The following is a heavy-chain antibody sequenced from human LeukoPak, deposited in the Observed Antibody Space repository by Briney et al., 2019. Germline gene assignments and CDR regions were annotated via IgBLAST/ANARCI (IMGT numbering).Heavy chain of an antibody. D-gene: IGHD4-23*01. J-gene: IGHJ4*02. CDR2: INPSGGST. CDR3: ARNFGGFVYFDY. V-gene: IGHV1-46*01. Sequence: ASVKVSCKASGYTFTSYYMHWVRQAPGQGLEWMGIINPSGGSTSYAQKFQGRVTMTRDMSTSTVYMELSSLRSEDTAVYYCARNFGGFVYFDYWGQGTLVTVSS. CDR1: GYTFTSYY.